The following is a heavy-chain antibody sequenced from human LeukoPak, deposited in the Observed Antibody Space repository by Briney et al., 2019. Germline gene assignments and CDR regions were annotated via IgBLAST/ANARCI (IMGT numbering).Heavy chain of an antibody. CDR1: GGSISSYY. J-gene: IGHJ4*02. CDR3: QLVTAMVNFDY. V-gene: IGHV4-39*07. CDR2: IYYSGST. Sequence: SETLSLTCTVSGGSISSYYWGWIRQPPGKGLEWIGSIYYSGSTYYNPSLKSRVTISVDTSKNQFSLKLSSVTAADTAVYYCQLVTAMVNFDYWGQGTLVTVSS. D-gene: IGHD5-18*01.